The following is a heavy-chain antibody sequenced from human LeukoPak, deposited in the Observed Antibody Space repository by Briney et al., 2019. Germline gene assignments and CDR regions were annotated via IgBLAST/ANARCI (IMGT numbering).Heavy chain of an antibody. CDR1: GGSITSYY. J-gene: IGHJ4*02. D-gene: IGHD2-15*01. Sequence: PSETLSLICTVSGGSITSYYWSWIGQPPGKGLEWIGYIYYSGSTNYNPSLKSRVTISVDKSKNQFYLKLSSVTAADTAVYYCARSDCSGSSSMNNWGQRTLVTVSS. V-gene: IGHV4-59*08. CDR2: IYYSGST. CDR3: ARSDCSGSSSMNN.